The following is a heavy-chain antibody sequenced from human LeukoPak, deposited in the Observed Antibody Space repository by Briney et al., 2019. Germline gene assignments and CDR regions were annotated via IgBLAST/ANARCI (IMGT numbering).Heavy chain of an antibody. Sequence: GGSLRLSCAVSGFSLTTYEMDWIRQAPGKGLEWVAYTDSNSETTHYADSVKGRFIISRDNAKNSLDLQMNSLRAEDTALYYCVGEYCSGGSCSDAFDIWGQGTMVTVSS. CDR2: TDSNSETT. CDR3: VGEYCSGGSCSDAFDI. V-gene: IGHV3-48*03. J-gene: IGHJ3*02. CDR1: GFSLTTYE. D-gene: IGHD2-15*01.